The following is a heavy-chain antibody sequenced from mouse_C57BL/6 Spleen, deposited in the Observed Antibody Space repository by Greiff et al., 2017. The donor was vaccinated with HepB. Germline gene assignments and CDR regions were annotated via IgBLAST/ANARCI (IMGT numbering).Heavy chain of an antibody. CDR3: ARYPGYFDY. V-gene: IGHV1-69*01. CDR1: GYTFTSYW. J-gene: IGHJ2*01. CDR2: IDPSDSYT. Sequence: QVQLQQPGAELVMPGASVKLSCKASGYTFTSYWMHWVKQRPGQGLEWIGEIDPSDSYTNYNQKFKGKSTLTVDKSSSTAYMQLSSLTSEDSAVYYCARYPGYFDYWGQGTTLTVSS.